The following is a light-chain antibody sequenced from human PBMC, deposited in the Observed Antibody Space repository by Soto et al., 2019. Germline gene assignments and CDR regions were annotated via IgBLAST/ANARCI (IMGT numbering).Light chain of an antibody. CDR2: GAS. CDR1: QSVSSN. J-gene: IGKJ2*02. V-gene: IGKV3-15*01. CDR3: QQYDNWPRT. Sequence: VMTKSPATLSVSPGERATLSCRASQSVSSNLAWYQQKPGQAPRLLIFGASTGATGIPARFSGSGSGTEFTLTISSLQSEDFAVYYCQQYDNWPRTFGQGTKLEIK.